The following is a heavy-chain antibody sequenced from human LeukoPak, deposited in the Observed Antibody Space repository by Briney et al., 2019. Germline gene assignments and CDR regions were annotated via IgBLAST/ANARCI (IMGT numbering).Heavy chain of an antibody. CDR1: GGTFSSYA. Sequence: SVKXXCXASGGTFSSYAISWARQAPGQGLEWMGGIIPIFGTANYAQKFQGRVTITADKSKSAAYMELSRLRSEDTAVYYCXXXXXXXXLRQSYYYYYMDVWGKGTTVTVSS. CDR3: XXXXXXXXLRQSYYYYYMDV. V-gene: IGHV1-69*06. J-gene: IGHJ6*03. CDR2: IIPIFGTA.